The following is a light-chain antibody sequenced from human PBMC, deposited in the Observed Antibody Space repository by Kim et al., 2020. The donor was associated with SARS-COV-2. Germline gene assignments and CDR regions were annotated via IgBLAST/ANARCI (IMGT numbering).Light chain of an antibody. Sequence: EIVLTQSPDTLSLSPGERATLSCRASQTVTSSYLGWYQQKPGQAPRLLIYGTSNRATDIPDRFSGSGSGTDFTLTISRLEPGDFAVYYCQQYGGSPLTFGGGTKVDIK. CDR1: QTVTSSY. J-gene: IGKJ4*01. CDR3: QQYGGSPLT. V-gene: IGKV3-20*01. CDR2: GTS.